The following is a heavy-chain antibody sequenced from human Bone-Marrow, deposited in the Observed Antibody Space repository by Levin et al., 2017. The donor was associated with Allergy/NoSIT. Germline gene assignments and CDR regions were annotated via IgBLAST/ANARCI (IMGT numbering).Heavy chain of an antibody. V-gene: IGHV3-7*01. CDR3: ARDGSTWYDYYGLDV. J-gene: IGHJ6*02. Sequence: PGGSLRLSCAASGFTFNRYWMSWVRQAPGKGLEWVANIKQDGSEKYFVDSVKGRFTISRDNAKNSLYLQMNSLRADDTAVYYCARDGSTWYDYYGLDVWGQGTTVTVSS. D-gene: IGHD6-13*01. CDR1: GFTFNRYW. CDR2: IKQDGSEK.